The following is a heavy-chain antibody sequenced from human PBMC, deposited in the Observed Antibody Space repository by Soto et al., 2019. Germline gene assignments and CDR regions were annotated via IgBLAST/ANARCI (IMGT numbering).Heavy chain of an antibody. CDR1: GFTFSSYG. Sequence: GGSLRLSCAASGFTFSSYGMHWVRQAPGKGLEWVAVIWYDGSNKYYADSVKGRFTISRDNSKNTLYLQMNGLRAEDTAVYYCAKDSSLITMIVVVIPRRQSDAFDIWGQGTMVTVSS. D-gene: IGHD3-22*01. J-gene: IGHJ3*02. CDR3: AKDSSLITMIVVVIPRRQSDAFDI. V-gene: IGHV3-33*06. CDR2: IWYDGSNK.